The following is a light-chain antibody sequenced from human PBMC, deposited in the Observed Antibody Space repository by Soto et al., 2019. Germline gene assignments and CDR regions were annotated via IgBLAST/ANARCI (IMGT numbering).Light chain of an antibody. J-gene: IGKJ1*01. CDR1: QSVLYSSNSKNY. CDR3: QQYYSTIT. V-gene: IGKV4-1*01. CDR2: WAS. Sequence: DIVMTQSPDSLAVSLGERATINCKSSQSVLYSSNSKNYLAWYQQKPGQPPKLLIYWASNRESGVPGRFSGSGSGTDFTLTISSLQAEDVAVYYCQQYYSTITFGQGTKVEIK.